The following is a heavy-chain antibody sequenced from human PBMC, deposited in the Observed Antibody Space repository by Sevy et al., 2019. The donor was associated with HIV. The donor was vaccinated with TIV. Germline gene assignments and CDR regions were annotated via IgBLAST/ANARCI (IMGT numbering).Heavy chain of an antibody. CDR1: EFTFSSYA. D-gene: IGHD6-19*01. CDR3: AKVVPLYSSGWPFDY. V-gene: IGHV3-23*01. Sequence: GGSLRLSCAASEFTFSSYAMSWVRQAPGKGLEWVSAISGSGGSTYYADSVKGRFTISRDNSKNTLYLQMNSLRAEDTAVYYCAKVVPLYSSGWPFDYWGQGTLVTVSS. J-gene: IGHJ4*02. CDR2: ISGSGGST.